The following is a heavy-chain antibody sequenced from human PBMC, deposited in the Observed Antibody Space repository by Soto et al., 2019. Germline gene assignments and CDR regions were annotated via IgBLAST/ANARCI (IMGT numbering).Heavy chain of an antibody. CDR3: AKGIAAAGPRGMDV. D-gene: IGHD6-13*01. J-gene: IGHJ6*02. Sequence: PGGSLRLSCAASGFTFSSYAMSWVRQAPGKGLEWASAISGSGGSTYYADSVKGRFTISRDNSKNTLYLQMNSLRAEDTAVYYCAKGIAAAGPRGMDVWGQGTTVTAP. CDR2: ISGSGGST. CDR1: GFTFSSYA. V-gene: IGHV3-23*01.